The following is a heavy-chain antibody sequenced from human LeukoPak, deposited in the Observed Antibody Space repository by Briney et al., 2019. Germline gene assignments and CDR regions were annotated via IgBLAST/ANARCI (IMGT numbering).Heavy chain of an antibody. CDR3: ARGEDCSSTSCFWFDP. CDR2: SYYSGST. V-gene: IGHV4-59*01. D-gene: IGHD2-2*01. CDR1: GGSISSYY. Sequence: SETLSLTCTVSGGSISSYYWSWIRQPPGKGLEWLGYSYYSGSTNYNPSLKSRVTISVDTSKNQFSLKLSSVTAADTAVYYCARGEDCSSTSCFWFDPWGQGTLVTVSS. J-gene: IGHJ5*02.